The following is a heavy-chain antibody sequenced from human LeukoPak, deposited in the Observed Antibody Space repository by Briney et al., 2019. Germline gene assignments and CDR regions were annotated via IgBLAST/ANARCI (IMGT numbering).Heavy chain of an antibody. V-gene: IGHV4-34*01. J-gene: IGHJ5*02. CDR2: INHSGST. CDR3: ARSMVQGVIITTNCFDP. D-gene: IGHD3-10*01. CDR1: GGSFSGYY. Sequence: SETLSLTCAVYGGSFSGYYWSWIRQPPGKGLEGIGEINHSGSTNYNPSLKSRVTLSVDTSKNQFSLKLSSVTAADTAVYYCARSMVQGVIITTNCFDPCGQGTLVTVSS.